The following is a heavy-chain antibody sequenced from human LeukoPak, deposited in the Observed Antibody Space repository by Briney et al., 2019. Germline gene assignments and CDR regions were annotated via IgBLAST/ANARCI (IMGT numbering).Heavy chain of an antibody. CDR2: IRSKANSYAT. Sequence: GGSLRLSCAASGFTFSGSAMHWVRQASGKGLEWVGRIRSKANSYATAYAASVKGRFTISRDDSKNTAYLQMNSLKTEDTAVYYCARDMMGQGGDYDIAYYFDYWGQGTLVTVSS. CDR3: ARDMMGQGGDYDIAYYFDY. V-gene: IGHV3-73*01. J-gene: IGHJ4*02. D-gene: IGHD4-17*01. CDR1: GFTFSGSA.